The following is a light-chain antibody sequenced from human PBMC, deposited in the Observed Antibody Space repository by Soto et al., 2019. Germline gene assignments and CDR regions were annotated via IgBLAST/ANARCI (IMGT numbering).Light chain of an antibody. CDR2: EVS. CDR3: SSYTNSGTLL. J-gene: IGLJ2*01. V-gene: IGLV2-14*01. CDR1: SSDVGAYNY. Sequence: QSALTQPASVSGSPGQSIAISCTGSSSDVGAYNYVSWYQRHPGKAPKLMIYEVSNRPSGVSNRFSGSKSGNTASLTISGLQAEDEADYYCSSYTNSGTLLCGGGTKLTVL.